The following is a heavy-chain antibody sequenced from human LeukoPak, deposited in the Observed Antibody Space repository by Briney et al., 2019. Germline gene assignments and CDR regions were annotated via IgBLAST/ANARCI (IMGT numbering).Heavy chain of an antibody. CDR2: ISPGSNYI. V-gene: IGHV3-21*01. CDR3: AKNVESKTLIRRSWFDP. Sequence: GGSLRVYCATSGFTFPSYDMNWVRQAPGKGLDWVSTISPGSNYIYYAGPVKGRFTIPRDNAKGSLYLQMSSLRAEDTAIYYCAKNVESKTLIRRSWFDPWGQGTLVTVSS. CDR1: GFTFPSYD. D-gene: IGHD2-21*01. J-gene: IGHJ5*02.